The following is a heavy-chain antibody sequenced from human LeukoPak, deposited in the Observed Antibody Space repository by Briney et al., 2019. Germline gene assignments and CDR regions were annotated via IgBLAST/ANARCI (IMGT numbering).Heavy chain of an antibody. CDR3: AKRPSDYGDYVSYFDY. D-gene: IGHD4-17*01. CDR1: GFSFISYG. J-gene: IGHJ4*02. Sequence: GGSLRLSCAASGFSFISYGMHWVRQAPGKGLEWVGVISDDRRRKDYADSVKGRFTISRDNSKDTLYLQMNSLRAEDTAVYYCAKRPSDYGDYVSYFDYWGQGTLVTVSS. V-gene: IGHV3-30*18. CDR2: ISDDRRRK.